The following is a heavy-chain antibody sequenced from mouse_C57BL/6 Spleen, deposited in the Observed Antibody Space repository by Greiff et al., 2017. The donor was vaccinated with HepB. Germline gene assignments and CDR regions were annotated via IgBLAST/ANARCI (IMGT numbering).Heavy chain of an antibody. CDR2: ISYDGSN. CDR1: GYSIPSGYY. D-gene: IGHD1-1*01. J-gene: IGHJ4*01. Sequence: VQLQQSGPGLVKPSQSLSLTCSVTGYSIPSGYYWNWIRQFPGNKLEWMGYISYDGSNNYNPSLKNRISITRDTSKNQFFLKLNSVTTEDTATYYCARGDYYGSSLYYAMDYWGQGTSVTVSS. CDR3: ARGDYYGSSLYYAMDY. V-gene: IGHV3-6*01.